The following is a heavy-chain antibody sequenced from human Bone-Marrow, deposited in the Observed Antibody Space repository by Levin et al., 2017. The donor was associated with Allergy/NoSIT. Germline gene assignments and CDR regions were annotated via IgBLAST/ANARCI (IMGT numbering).Heavy chain of an antibody. Sequence: GGSLRLSCAASGFSVTTDYMAWVRQAPGKGLEWVSLIHNAVSTYYADSVQGRFTISTDNSKNTLYLQMNSLRAEDTAVYYCAIDLGLPNGMNVWGHGTAVTVSS. CDR2: IHNAVST. V-gene: IGHV3-53*01. J-gene: IGHJ6*02. CDR3: AIDLGLPNGMNV. CDR1: GFSVTTDY. D-gene: IGHD2-15*01.